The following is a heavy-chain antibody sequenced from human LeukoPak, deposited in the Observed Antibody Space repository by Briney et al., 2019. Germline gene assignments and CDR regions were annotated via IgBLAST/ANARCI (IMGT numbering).Heavy chain of an antibody. CDR2: ISGSGGST. V-gene: IGHV3-23*01. D-gene: IGHD3-9*01. Sequence: GGSLRLSCAASGFTFSSYAMSWVRQAPGKGLEWVSAISGSGGSTYYADSVKGRFTISRDNSKNTLYLQMNSLRAKDTAVYYCAKDPSQYYDILTGYFDLYYFDYWGQGTLVTVSS. CDR3: AKDPSQYYDILTGYFDLYYFDY. CDR1: GFTFSSYA. J-gene: IGHJ4*02.